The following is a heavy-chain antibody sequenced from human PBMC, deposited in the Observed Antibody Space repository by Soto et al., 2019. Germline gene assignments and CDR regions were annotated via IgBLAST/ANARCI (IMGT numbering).Heavy chain of an antibody. D-gene: IGHD3-10*01. Sequence: DVQVLESGGDLVQPGGSLRLSCAASGFTSNSYAMSWVRQAPGKGLEWVSSVSAGGDMTYYSDSVKGRFTISRDNSNNALFLQMNSLRIEDTALYYCARGDRGGSGSPASYYYSGLDVWGQGTTVTVS. V-gene: IGHV3-23*01. CDR3: ARGDRGGSGSPASYYYSGLDV. J-gene: IGHJ6*02. CDR2: VSAGGDMT. CDR1: GFTSNSYA.